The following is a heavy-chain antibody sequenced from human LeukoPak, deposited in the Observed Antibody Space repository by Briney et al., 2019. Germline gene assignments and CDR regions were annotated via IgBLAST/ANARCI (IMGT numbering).Heavy chain of an antibody. CDR3: AKSPYGDYYLDFDY. CDR1: GFTVSSNY. Sequence: GGSLRLSCAASGFTVSSNYMSWVRQAPGKGLEWVSGISASGDSTYYADSVKGRFTISRDNSRNTVFLQMNSLRAEDAAVYYCAKSPYGDYYLDFDYWGQGALVTVSS. CDR2: ISASGDST. V-gene: IGHV3-23*01. D-gene: IGHD4-17*01. J-gene: IGHJ4*02.